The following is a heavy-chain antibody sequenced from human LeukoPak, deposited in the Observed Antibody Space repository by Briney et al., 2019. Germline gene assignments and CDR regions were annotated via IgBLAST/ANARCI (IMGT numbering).Heavy chain of an antibody. Sequence: MPGGSLRLSCAASGFTFSSYSMNRVRQAPGKRLEWVSSISSSSSYIYYADSVKGRFTISRDNAKNSLYLQMNSLRAEDTAVYYCARDRRYGGGDYVGYWGQGTLVTVSS. D-gene: IGHD2-21*01. CDR1: GFTFSSYS. CDR3: ARDRRYGGGDYVGY. J-gene: IGHJ4*02. V-gene: IGHV3-21*01. CDR2: ISSSSSYI.